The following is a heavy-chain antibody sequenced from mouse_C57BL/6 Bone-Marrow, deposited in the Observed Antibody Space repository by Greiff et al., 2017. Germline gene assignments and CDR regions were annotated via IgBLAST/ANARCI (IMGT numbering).Heavy chain of an antibody. CDR1: GYTFTSYW. Sequence: QVQLQQPGAELVKPGASVKMSCKASGYTFTSYWITWVKQRPGQGLEWIGDIYPGSGSTNYNEKFKSKATLTVDTSSSTPYMQLSSLTSEDSAVYYCARSPTTVVAHYAMDYGGQGTSVTVSS. CDR2: IYPGSGST. J-gene: IGHJ4*01. CDR3: ARSPTTVVAHYAMDY. D-gene: IGHD1-1*01. V-gene: IGHV1-55*01.